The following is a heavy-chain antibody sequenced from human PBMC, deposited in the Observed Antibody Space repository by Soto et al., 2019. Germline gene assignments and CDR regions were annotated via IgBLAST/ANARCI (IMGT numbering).Heavy chain of an antibody. Sequence: SVKVSCKASGYTFTSYTISWVRQAPGQGLEWMGRIIPILGIANYAQKFQGRVTITADKSTSTAYMELSSLRSEDTAVYYCAILVVVTATPYNWFDPWGQGTLVTVSS. CDR3: AILVVVTATPYNWFDP. CDR1: GYTFTSYT. CDR2: IIPILGIA. D-gene: IGHD2-21*02. J-gene: IGHJ5*02. V-gene: IGHV1-69*02.